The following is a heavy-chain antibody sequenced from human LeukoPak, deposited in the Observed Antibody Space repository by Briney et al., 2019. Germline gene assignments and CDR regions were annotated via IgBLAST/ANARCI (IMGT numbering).Heavy chain of an antibody. J-gene: IGHJ4*02. V-gene: IGHV1-46*01. D-gene: IGHD6-19*01. CDR3: ARRGWYRSDRQVDY. CDR2: ISPSGGST. Sequence: GASVKVSCKAFGYTFTSNYMHWVRQAPGQGPEWMGVISPSGGSTTYAQKFQGRVTMTTDTSTSTAYMELRSLRSDDTAVYYCARRGWYRSDRQVDYWGQGTLVTVSS. CDR1: GYTFTSNY.